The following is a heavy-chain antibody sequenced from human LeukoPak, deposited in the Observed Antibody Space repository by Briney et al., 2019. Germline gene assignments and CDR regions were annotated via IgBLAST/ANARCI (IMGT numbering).Heavy chain of an antibody. CDR2: IYYSGST. V-gene: IGHV4-59*08. CDR1: GGSISSYY. J-gene: IGHJ4*02. Sequence: SETLSLTCTVSGGSISSYYWSWIRQPPGKGLEWIGDIYYSGSTNYNPSLKRRVTISVDTSKNQFSLKLSSVTAADTAVYYCARRSLAAVDYWGQGTLVTVSS. D-gene: IGHD6-6*01. CDR3: ARRSLAAVDY.